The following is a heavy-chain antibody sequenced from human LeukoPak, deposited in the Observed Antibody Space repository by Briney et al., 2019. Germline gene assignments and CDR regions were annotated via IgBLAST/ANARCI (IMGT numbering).Heavy chain of an antibody. CDR1: GFTFDDYA. J-gene: IGHJ6*02. V-gene: IGHV3-9*01. CDR2: ISWNSGSI. CDR3: ARRITRTMVRGVIITYYGMDV. Sequence: GGSLRLSCAASGFTFDDYAMHWVRQAPGKGLEWVSGISWNSGSIGYADSVKGRFTISRDNAKNSLYLQMNSLRAEDTAVYYCARRITRTMVRGVIITYYGMDVWGQGTTVTVSS. D-gene: IGHD3-10*01.